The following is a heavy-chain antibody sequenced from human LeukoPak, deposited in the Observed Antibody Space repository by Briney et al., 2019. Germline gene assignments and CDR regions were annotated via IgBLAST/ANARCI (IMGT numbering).Heavy chain of an antibody. V-gene: IGHV3-7*01. CDR2: IKDDGSDK. Sequence: GGSLRLSCAVSGFTFSAAWMSWVRQAPGKGLEWVASIKDDGSDKYYLASVKGRFTISRDNAKNSLFLQMNSLRAEDTAVYYCGGEPRSLAYWGQGTLVTVSS. CDR3: GGEPRSLAY. CDR1: GFTFSAAW. J-gene: IGHJ4*02.